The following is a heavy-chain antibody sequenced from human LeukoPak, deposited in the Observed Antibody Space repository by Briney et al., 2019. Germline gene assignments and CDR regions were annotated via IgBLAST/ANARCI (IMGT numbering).Heavy chain of an antibody. D-gene: IGHD1-26*01. CDR1: GFTFSGSA. CDR2: IRSKANSYAT. J-gene: IGHJ2*01. V-gene: IGHV3-73*01. CDR3: AGQSGSYFGWYFDL. Sequence: GGSLRLSCAASGFTFSGSAMHWVRQASGKGLEWVGRIRSKANSYATAYAASVKGRFTISRDDSKNAAYLQMNSLKTEDTAVYYCAGQSGSYFGWYFDLWGRGTLVTVSS.